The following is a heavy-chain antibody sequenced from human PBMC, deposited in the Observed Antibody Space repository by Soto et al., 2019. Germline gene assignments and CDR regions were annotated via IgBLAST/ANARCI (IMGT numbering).Heavy chain of an antibody. CDR2: IRAKPAGGTA. Sequence: GSLRLSCAASGFDFGDYALTWVRQAPGRGLEWVAFIRAKPAGGTAEYAASVKGRFTVSRDGSESIVYMQMNSLEKEDTGMYYCSRIGPGAAKRWFFDYWGQGTPVTV. J-gene: IGHJ4*02. CDR1: GFDFGDYA. V-gene: IGHV3-49*04. CDR3: SRIGPGAAKRWFFDY. D-gene: IGHD1-26*01.